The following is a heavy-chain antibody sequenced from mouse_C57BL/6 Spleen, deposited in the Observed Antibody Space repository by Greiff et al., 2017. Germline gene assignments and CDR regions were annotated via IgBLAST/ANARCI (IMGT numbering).Heavy chain of an antibody. J-gene: IGHJ4*01. D-gene: IGHD4-1*01. CDR2: INPGSGGT. V-gene: IGHV1-54*01. Sequence: QVQLQQSGAELVRPGTSVKVSCKASGYAFTNYLIEWVKQRPGQGLEWIGVINPGSGGTNYNEKFKGKATLTADKSSSTAYMQLSSLTSEDSAVYFCARDRTGRDYAMDYWGQGTSVTVSS. CDR3: ARDRTGRDYAMDY. CDR1: GYAFTNYL.